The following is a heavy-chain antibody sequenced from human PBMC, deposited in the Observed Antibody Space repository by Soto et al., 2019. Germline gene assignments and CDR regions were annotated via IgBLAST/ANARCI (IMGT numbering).Heavy chain of an antibody. D-gene: IGHD3-16*01. CDR2: IYYSGST. V-gene: IGHV4-59*08. CDR1: GGSISSYY. J-gene: IGHJ3*02. CDR3: ARRWGSAFDI. Sequence: QVQLQESGPGLVKPSETLSLTCTVSGGSISSYYWSWIRQPPGKGLEWIGYIYYSGSTNYNPSLKCRVTISVDTSTTQFSLKLSSVTAADTAVYYCARRWGSAFDIWGQGTMVTVSS.